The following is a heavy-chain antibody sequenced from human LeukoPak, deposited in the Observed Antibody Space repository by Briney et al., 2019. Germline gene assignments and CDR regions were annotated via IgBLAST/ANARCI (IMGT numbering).Heavy chain of an antibody. V-gene: IGHV4-38-2*01. CDR1: GSSISSGYY. CDR2: IYHSGST. CDR3: ARMPTMETFHV. D-gene: IGHD3-10*01. Sequence: PETLSLTCAVSGSSISSGYYWGWIRQPPGKGLEWIGSIYHSGSTYYNPSLKSRVTISVDTSKNQFSLKLTSVTAADTAVYYCARMPTMETFHVWGQGTMVTVSS. J-gene: IGHJ3*01.